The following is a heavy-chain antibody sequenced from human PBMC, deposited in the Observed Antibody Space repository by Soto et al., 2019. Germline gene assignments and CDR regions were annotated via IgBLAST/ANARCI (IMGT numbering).Heavy chain of an antibody. J-gene: IGHJ6*02. V-gene: IGHV4-39*01. CDR2: IYYSGST. Sequence: SDTLSLTCTVSGGSISISSYYWGWILHPPGKGLEWIGSIYYSGSTYYNPSLKSRVTISVDTSKNQFSLKLSSVTAADTAVYYCASGIQLWLWVNYYYGMDVWGQGTTVTVSS. D-gene: IGHD5-18*01. CDR1: GGSISISSYY. CDR3: ASGIQLWLWVNYYYGMDV.